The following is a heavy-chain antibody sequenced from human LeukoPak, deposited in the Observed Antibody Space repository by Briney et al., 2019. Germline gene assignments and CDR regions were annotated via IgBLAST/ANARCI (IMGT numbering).Heavy chain of an antibody. CDR3: ARVRNLGAAAGTRWSPFDY. V-gene: IGHV1-69*13. CDR2: IIPIFGTA. CDR1: GGTFSSYA. J-gene: IGHJ4*02. D-gene: IGHD6-13*01. Sequence: SVKVSCKASGGTFSSYAISWVRQAPGQGLECMGGIIPIFGTANYAQKFQGRVTITADESTSTAYMELSSLRSEDTAVYYCARVRNLGAAAGTRWSPFDYWGQGTLVTVSS.